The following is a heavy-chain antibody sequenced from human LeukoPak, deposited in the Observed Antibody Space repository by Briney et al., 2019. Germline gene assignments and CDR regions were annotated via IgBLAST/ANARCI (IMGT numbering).Heavy chain of an antibody. CDR1: GYSFTSYW. D-gene: IGHD3-10*01. V-gene: IGHV5-51*01. CDR3: ARVHITMVRGVMDAFDI. Sequence: GESLKISCKGSGYSFTSYWIGWVRQMPGKGLEWMGIIYPGDSDTRYSPSFQGQVTISADKSISTAYLQWSSLKASDTAMYYCARVHITMVRGVMDAFDIWGQGTMVTVSS. J-gene: IGHJ3*02. CDR2: IYPGDSDT.